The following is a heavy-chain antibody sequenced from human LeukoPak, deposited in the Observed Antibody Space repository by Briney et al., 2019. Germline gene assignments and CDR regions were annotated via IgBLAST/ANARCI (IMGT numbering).Heavy chain of an antibody. D-gene: IGHD5-12*01. CDR3: ARVRGYSGYAIDY. CDR2: ISSSSSYI. CDR1: GFTFSSYS. V-gene: IGHV3-21*01. J-gene: IGHJ4*02. Sequence: GGSLRLSCAASGFTFSSYSMNWVRQAPGKGLEWVSSISSSSSYIYYADSVKGRFTISRDSAKNSLYLQMNSLRAEDTAVYYCARVRGYSGYAIDYWGQGTLVTVSS.